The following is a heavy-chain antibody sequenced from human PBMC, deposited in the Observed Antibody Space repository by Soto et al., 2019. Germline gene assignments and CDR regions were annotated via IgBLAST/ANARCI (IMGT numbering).Heavy chain of an antibody. Sequence: EVQLLESGGGVVQPGGSLRLSCAASGFTFSSCAMGWVRQAPGKGLEWVSDIFDSGGSTYYADSVKGRFTISRDNSKSTLYLQMNSLRAEDTALYYCAKGRSYYYYYGVDVWGQGTTVTVSS. CDR2: IFDSGGST. CDR3: AKGRSYYYYYGVDV. CDR1: GFTFSSCA. J-gene: IGHJ6*02. V-gene: IGHV3-23*01.